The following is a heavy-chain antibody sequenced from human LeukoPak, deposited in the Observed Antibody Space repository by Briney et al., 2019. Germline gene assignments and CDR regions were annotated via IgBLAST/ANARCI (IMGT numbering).Heavy chain of an antibody. J-gene: IGHJ5*02. V-gene: IGHV1-24*01. CDR3: ATDLRPYCSGGSCYQDWFDP. CDR1: GYTLTELS. D-gene: IGHD2-15*01. Sequence: ASVKVSCKFSGYTLTELSMHWVRQAPGKGLEWMGGFDPEDGETIYAQKFQGRVTITEDTSTDTAYMELSSLRSEDTAVYYCATDLRPYCSGGSCYQDWFDPWGQGTLVTVSS. CDR2: FDPEDGET.